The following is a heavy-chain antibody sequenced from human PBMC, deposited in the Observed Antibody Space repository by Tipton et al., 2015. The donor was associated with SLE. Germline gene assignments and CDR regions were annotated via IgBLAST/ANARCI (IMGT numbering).Heavy chain of an antibody. J-gene: IGHJ4*02. CDR3: ARESPGIAVAGTWFDY. Sequence: SLRLSCAASGFTFSSYGMHWVRQAPGKGLEWVAVLWYDGSNKYYADSVKGRFTISRDNSKNTLYLQMNSLRAEDTAVYYCARESPGIAVAGTWFDYWGQGTLVTVSS. D-gene: IGHD6-19*01. V-gene: IGHV3-30*19. CDR2: LWYDGSNK. CDR1: GFTFSSYG.